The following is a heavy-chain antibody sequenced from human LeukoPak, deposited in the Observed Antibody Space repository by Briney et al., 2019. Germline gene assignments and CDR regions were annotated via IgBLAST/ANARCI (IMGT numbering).Heavy chain of an antibody. Sequence: GASVKVSCKASGGTFSSYAISWVRQAPGQGLEWMGRIIPILGIANYAQKFQGRVTITADKSTSTAYMELSSLRSEDTAVYYCARGQQLVKLNWFDPWGQGTLVTVSS. J-gene: IGHJ5*02. CDR1: GGTFSSYA. CDR2: IIPILGIA. CDR3: ARGQQLVKLNWFDP. D-gene: IGHD6-13*01. V-gene: IGHV1-69*04.